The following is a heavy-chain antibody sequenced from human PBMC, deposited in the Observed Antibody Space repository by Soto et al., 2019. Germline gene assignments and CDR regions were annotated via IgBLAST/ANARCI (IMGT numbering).Heavy chain of an antibody. Sequence: PSETLSLTCTVSGGSISSGGYYWSWIRQHPGKGLEWIGYIYYSGSTYYNPSLKSRVTISVDTSKNQFSLKLSSVTAADTAVYYCARTLLGTFFFDYWGQGTLVTVSS. CDR3: ARTLLGTFFFDY. J-gene: IGHJ4*02. V-gene: IGHV4-31*03. D-gene: IGHD7-27*01. CDR1: GGSISSGGYY. CDR2: IYYSGST.